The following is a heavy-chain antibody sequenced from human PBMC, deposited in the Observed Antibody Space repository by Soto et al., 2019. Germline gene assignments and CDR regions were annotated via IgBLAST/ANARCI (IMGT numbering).Heavy chain of an antibody. J-gene: IGHJ3*02. CDR2: IYYSGST. CDR3: ARDAYYYDSSGRDDAFDI. Sequence: SETLSLTCTVSGGSISSGGYYWSWIRQHPGKGLEWIGYIYYSGSTYYNPSLKSRVTISVDTSKNQFSLKLSSVTAADTAVYYCARDAYYYDSSGRDDAFDIWGQGTMVTVSS. D-gene: IGHD3-22*01. V-gene: IGHV4-31*02. CDR1: GGSISSGGYY.